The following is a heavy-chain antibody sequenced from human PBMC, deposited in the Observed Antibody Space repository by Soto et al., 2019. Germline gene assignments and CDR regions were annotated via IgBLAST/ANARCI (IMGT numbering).Heavy chain of an antibody. V-gene: IGHV3-23*01. D-gene: IGHD3-10*01. CDR3: AKDRSDYSGLNWFDP. Sequence: EVQLLESGGGLVQPGGSLRLSCAASGFTFSSYAMSWVRQAPGKGLEWVSAISGSGGSTYYADSVKGRFTISRDNSQNSLYLQMNCLSAEDTAVYYCAKDRSDYSGLNWFDPWGQGTVVTVS. CDR2: ISGSGGST. J-gene: IGHJ5*02. CDR1: GFTFSSYA.